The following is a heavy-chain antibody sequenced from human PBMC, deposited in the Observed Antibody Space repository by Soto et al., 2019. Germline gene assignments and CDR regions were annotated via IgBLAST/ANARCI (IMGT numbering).Heavy chain of an antibody. D-gene: IGHD3-22*01. V-gene: IGHV2-26*01. J-gene: IGHJ4*02. CDR3: ARIQRAMATMIGTEYYFDY. CDR1: GFSLSNARMG. Sequence: QVTLKESGPVLVKPTETLTLTCTVSGFSLSNARMGVSWIRQPPGKALEWLAHIFSNNEKAYSTTLKSRLTISKDPAKSQVARTMTNMDPVDTATYYCARIQRAMATMIGTEYYFDYWGQGTLVTVSS. CDR2: IFSNNEK.